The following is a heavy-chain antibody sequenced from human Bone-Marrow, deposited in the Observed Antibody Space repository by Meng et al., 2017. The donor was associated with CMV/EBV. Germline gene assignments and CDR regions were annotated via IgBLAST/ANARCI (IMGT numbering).Heavy chain of an antibody. CDR3: ARVSSKYSGYDFGF. CDR1: GFTVSSNY. V-gene: IGHV3-66*02. Sequence: GGSLRLSCAASGFTVSSNYMSWVRQAPGKGLEWVSVIYSGGSTYYADSVKGRFTISRDNSKNTLYLQMNSLRAEDTAVYYCARVSSKYSGYDFGFWGQGTLVTVSS. J-gene: IGHJ4*02. CDR2: IYSGGST. D-gene: IGHD5-12*01.